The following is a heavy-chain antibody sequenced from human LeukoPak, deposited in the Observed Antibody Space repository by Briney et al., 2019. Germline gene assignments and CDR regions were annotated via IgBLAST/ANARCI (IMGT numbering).Heavy chain of an antibody. D-gene: IGHD3-10*01. CDR1: GGSFSGYY. J-gene: IGHJ3*02. CDR2: INNSGST. V-gene: IGHV4-34*01. CDR3: ARAYYYGSGSYAFDI. Sequence: SETLSLTCAVYGGSFSGYYWSWIRQPPGKGLEWIGEINNSGSTNYNPSLKSRVTISVDTSKNQFSLKLSSVAAAATAGYYCARAYYYGSGSYAFDIWGQGTMVTVSS.